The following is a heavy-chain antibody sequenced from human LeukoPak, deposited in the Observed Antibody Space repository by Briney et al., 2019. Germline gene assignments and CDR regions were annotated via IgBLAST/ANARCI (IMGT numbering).Heavy chain of an antibody. CDR1: GGSMRSYY. CDR2: VYYSGTA. CDR3: ARTKSGWYYSDY. Sequence: SETLPLTCTVSGGSMRSYYWSWIRQPPGKGLELIGYVYYSGTANYNPSLESRVTILVDTSKNQFSLNLSSVTAADTAVYYCARTKSGWYYSDYWGQGTLVSVSS. J-gene: IGHJ4*02. D-gene: IGHD6-19*01. V-gene: IGHV4-59*08.